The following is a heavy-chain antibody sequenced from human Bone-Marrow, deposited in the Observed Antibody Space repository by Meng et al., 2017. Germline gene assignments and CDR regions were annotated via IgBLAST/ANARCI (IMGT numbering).Heavy chain of an antibody. J-gene: IGHJ4*02. V-gene: IGHV1-2*06. Sequence: HVLLVQSGAEVKKPGSSGKASCKASGYTFTGYSMHWVRQAPGQGLEGMGRINPNSGGTNYAQKFQGRVTMTRDTSISTAYMELSRLRSDDTAVYYCARVPGHSSGWYYFDYWGQGTLVTVSS. CDR2: INPNSGGT. CDR3: ARVPGHSSGWYYFDY. CDR1: GYTFTGYS. D-gene: IGHD6-19*01.